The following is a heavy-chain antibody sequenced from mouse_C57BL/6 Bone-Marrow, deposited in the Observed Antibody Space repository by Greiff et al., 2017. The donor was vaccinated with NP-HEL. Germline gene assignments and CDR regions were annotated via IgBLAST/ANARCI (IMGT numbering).Heavy chain of an antibody. D-gene: IGHD1-1*02. CDR2: IYPSDSET. CDR3: ARKKLGSSWFAY. CDR1: GYTFTSYW. J-gene: IGHJ3*01. V-gene: IGHV1-61*01. Sequence: QVQLQQPGAELVRPGSSVKLSCKASGYTFTSYWMDWVKQRPGQGLEWIGNIYPSDSETHYNQKFKDKATLTVDKSSSTAYMQLSSLTSEDSAVYYCARKKLGSSWFAYWGQGTLVTVSA.